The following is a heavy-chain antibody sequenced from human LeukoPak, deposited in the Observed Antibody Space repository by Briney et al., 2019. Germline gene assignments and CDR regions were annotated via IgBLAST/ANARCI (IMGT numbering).Heavy chain of an antibody. CDR1: GGSISSGGYY. D-gene: IGHD2-2*01. Sequence: SETLSLTCTVSGGSISSGGYYWSWIRQPPGKGLEWIGYIYHSGSTYYNPSLKSRVTISVDRSKNQFSLKLSSVTAADTAVYYCARDGPLYCSSTSCFAWGQGTLVTVSS. CDR3: ARDGPLYCSSTSCFA. V-gene: IGHV4-30-2*01. J-gene: IGHJ1*01. CDR2: IYHSGST.